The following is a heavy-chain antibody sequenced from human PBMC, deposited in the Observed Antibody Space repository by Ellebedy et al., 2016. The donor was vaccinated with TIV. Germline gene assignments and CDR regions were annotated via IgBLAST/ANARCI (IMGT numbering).Heavy chain of an antibody. J-gene: IGHJ3*02. D-gene: IGHD3-10*01. CDR1: GFTVSSTY. Sequence: GESLKISCEVSGFTVSSTYMSWVRQAPGKGLEWVAHTTQSGGTNYADSVKGRFTMSRDNSENTLHLQMTSLRDDDTAVYYCARETFNDVDLMVWGVLDIWGQGTLVTVSS. CDR2: TTQSGGT. CDR3: ARETFNDVDLMVWGVLDI. V-gene: IGHV3-66*01.